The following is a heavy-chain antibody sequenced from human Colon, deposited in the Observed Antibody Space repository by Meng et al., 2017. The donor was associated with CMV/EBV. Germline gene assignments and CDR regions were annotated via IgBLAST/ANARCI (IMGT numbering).Heavy chain of an antibody. CDR3: ARGMGGLGYYFDS. CDR1: GYTFRSYG. D-gene: IGHD3-16*01. CDR2: ISAYNGDT. Sequence: QIQLVQSAPEVKKPGASVKVSCRASGYTFRSYGITWVRQAPGQGLEWMGWISAYNGDTNYEQKFQGRVTMTTDRSTSTAYMELRSLRSDDTAVYYCARGMGGLGYYFDSWGQGTLVTVSS. J-gene: IGHJ4*02. V-gene: IGHV1-18*01.